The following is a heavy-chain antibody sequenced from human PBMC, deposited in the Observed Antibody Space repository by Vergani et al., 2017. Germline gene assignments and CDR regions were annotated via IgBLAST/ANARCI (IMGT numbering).Heavy chain of an antibody. V-gene: IGHV1-46*03. CDR2: INPSGGNT. J-gene: IGHJ4*02. D-gene: IGHD1-14*01. CDR3: ARPHGDILPPDPRRLDY. CDR1: EYTFTNYY. Sequence: QVLLVQSGAEVKKPGASVRVSCKTSEYTFTNYYIHWVRQAPGQGLEWMGIINPSGGNTTYAQQFQGRLTMTRDTATSTVYMDLSNLRSEDTAVYYCARPHGDILPPDPRRLDYWGQGTLVTVSS.